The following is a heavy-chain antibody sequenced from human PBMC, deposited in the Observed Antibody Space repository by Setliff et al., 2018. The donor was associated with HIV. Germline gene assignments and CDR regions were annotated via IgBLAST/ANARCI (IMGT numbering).Heavy chain of an antibody. Sequence: ASVKVSCKASGYIFTSYLISWVRQAPGHGLEWMGWISASNGDTNYAQKFQGRVTMTGNTSISTAYMELSSLRSEDTAAYYCARGGGGYYYVGAVDIWGQGTVVTVSS. V-gene: IGHV1-18*01. D-gene: IGHD3-22*01. CDR2: ISASNGDT. J-gene: IGHJ3*02. CDR3: ARGGGGYYYVGAVDI. CDR1: GYIFTSYL.